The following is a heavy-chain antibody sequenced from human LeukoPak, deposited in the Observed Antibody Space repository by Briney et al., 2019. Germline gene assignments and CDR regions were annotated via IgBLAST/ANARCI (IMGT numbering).Heavy chain of an antibody. CDR3: AREGRALADLPTSDY. J-gene: IGHJ4*02. V-gene: IGHV4-39*07. D-gene: IGHD6-25*01. CDR1: GGSISSSRYY. Sequence: SETLSLTCTVSGGSISSSRYYWGWIRQPPGKGLEWIGSIYYSGSTYYNPSLKIRLTISVDTSKNQFSLKLSSVTAADTAVYYCAREGRALADLPTSDYWRQGTLVTVSS. CDR2: IYYSGST.